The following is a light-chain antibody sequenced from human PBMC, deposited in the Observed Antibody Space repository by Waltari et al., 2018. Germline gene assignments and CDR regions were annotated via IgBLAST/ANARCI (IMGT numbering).Light chain of an antibody. CDR1: QSLVHGDGDTY. Sequence: DVVMTQSPLSLPVTLGQPASISCRSSQSLVHGDGDTYLSWFQQRPGQSPRRLIYKVSNRDSGVPDRFSGSGSGTDFTLKISRVEADDIAISYCMQGTQWPRSFGQGTKVEIE. CDR2: KVS. J-gene: IGKJ1*01. V-gene: IGKV2-30*02. CDR3: MQGTQWPRS.